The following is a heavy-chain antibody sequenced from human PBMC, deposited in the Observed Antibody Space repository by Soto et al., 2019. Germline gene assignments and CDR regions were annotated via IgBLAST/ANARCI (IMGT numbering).Heavy chain of an antibody. D-gene: IGHD7-27*01. J-gene: IGHJ3*02. CDR3: ARLGLLGLDAFDI. V-gene: IGHV4-59*01. CDR2: IYYSGST. Sequence: SETLSLTCTVSGGSISSYYWSWIRQPPGKGLEWIGYIYYSGSTNYNPSLKSRVTISVDTSKNQFSLKLSSVTAADTAVYYCARLGLLGLDAFDIWGQGTMVTVSS. CDR1: GGSISSYY.